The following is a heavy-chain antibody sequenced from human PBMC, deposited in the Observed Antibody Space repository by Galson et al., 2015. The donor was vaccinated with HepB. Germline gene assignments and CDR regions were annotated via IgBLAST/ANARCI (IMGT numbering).Heavy chain of an antibody. J-gene: IGHJ5*02. V-gene: IGHV3-30*02. CDR2: IRYDGSNK. CDR1: GFTFSSYG. D-gene: IGHD3-10*01. CDR3: AKPIYGSGRPNWFDP. Sequence: SLRLSCAASGFTFSSYGMHWVRQAPGKGLEWVAFIRYDGSNKYYADSVKGRFTISRDNSKSTLYLQMNSLRAEDTAVYYCAKPIYGSGRPNWFDPWGQGTLVTVSS.